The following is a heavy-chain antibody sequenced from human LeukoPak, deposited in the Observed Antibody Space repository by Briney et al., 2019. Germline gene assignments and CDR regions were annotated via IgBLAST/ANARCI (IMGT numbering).Heavy chain of an antibody. D-gene: IGHD3-3*01. CDR2: IKHSGST. CDR3: ARGAGLRFLEWLHQHSQFDY. CDR1: GGSFSGYY. J-gene: IGHJ4*02. V-gene: IGHV4-34*01. Sequence: SETLSLTCAVYGGSFSGYYWSWIRHRPGKGLEWIGEIKHSGSTNYNPSIKSRVTISVDTSKNQFSLKLSSVTAADTAVYYCARGAGLRFLEWLHQHSQFDYWGQGTLVTVSS.